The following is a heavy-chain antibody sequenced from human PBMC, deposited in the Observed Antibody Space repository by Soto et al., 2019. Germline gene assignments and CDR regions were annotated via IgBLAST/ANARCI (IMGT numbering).Heavy chain of an antibody. J-gene: IGHJ6*01. V-gene: IGHV4-30-2*01. CDR1: GGSISSGVYS. Sequence: PSETLSLTCAVSGGSISSGVYSWSWIRQPPGKGLEWIGYIYHSGSTYYNPSLKSRVTISVDRSKNQFSLKLSSVTAADTAVYYFARVTGSYYYGSGSFYGMDVWGQGTTVTVSS. CDR2: IYHSGST. CDR3: ARVTGSYYYGSGSFYGMDV. D-gene: IGHD3-10*01.